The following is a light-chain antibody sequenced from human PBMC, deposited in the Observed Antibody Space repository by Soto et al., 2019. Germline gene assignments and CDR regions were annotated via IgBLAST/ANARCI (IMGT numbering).Light chain of an antibody. V-gene: IGLV3-27*01. J-gene: IGLJ2*01. CDR3: YSAADNNLV. CDR2: KDS. CDR1: VLVKKY. Sequence: SYELTQPSSVSVSPGQTARIICSGDVLVKKYARWFQQKPGQAPVLVIYKDSERPSGIPERFSGSSSGTTVTLTISGAQVEDEADYYCYSAADNNLVFGGGTKLTVL.